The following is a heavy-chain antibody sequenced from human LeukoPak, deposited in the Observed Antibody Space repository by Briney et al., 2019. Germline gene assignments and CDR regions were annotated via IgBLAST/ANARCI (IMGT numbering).Heavy chain of an antibody. D-gene: IGHD6-13*01. Sequence: SETLSLTCTVSGGSISSGGYYWSWIRQPPGKGLEWIGYIYHSGSTYYNPSLKSRVTISVDRSKNQFSLKLSSVTAADTAVYYCARGGSLYYFDYWGQGTLVTVSS. J-gene: IGHJ4*02. CDR3: ARGGSLYYFDY. CDR1: GGSISSGGYY. V-gene: IGHV4-30-2*01. CDR2: IYHSGST.